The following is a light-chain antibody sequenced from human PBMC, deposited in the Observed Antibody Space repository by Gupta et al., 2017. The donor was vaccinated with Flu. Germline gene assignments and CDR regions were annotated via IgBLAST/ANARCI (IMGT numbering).Light chain of an antibody. Sequence: DFQMTQSPSTLSASVGDRVTSTCRASQPIKSWLAWFQRKPGEAPKLMIYKASMGQMGGPYRFSGSGSETEVTLTSSRRQYDDFANYYCQQYYGPRTFGQGTKVEIK. CDR3: QQYYGPRT. CDR2: KAS. CDR1: QPIKSW. J-gene: IGKJ1*01. V-gene: IGKV1-5*03.